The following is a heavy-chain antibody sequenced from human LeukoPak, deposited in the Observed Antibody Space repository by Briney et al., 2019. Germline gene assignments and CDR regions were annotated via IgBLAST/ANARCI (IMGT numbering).Heavy chain of an antibody. J-gene: IGHJ3*02. D-gene: IGHD1-14*01. V-gene: IGHV3-43*02. Sequence: GGSLRLSCAASGFTFDDYAMHWVRQAPGKGLEWVSLISGDGGSTCYADSVKGRFTISRDNSKNSLYLQMNSLRTEDTALYYCAKDSASNRRGAFDIWGQGTMVTVSS. CDR2: ISGDGGST. CDR3: AKDSASNRRGAFDI. CDR1: GFTFDDYA.